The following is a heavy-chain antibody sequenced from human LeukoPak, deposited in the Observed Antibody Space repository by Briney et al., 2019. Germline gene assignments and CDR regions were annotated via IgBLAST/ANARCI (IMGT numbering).Heavy chain of an antibody. CDR2: TYTSGST. CDR3: AREASTDYYRPLDY. CDR1: VGSLGSFY. Sequence: PSETLSLTCTVSVGSLGSFYWTWIRQPAGRGLEWIGRTYTSGSTNYNPSLKSRVTMSVDTSKNQFSLKLSSVTAADTAVYYCAREASTDYYRPLDYWGQGTLVTVSS. D-gene: IGHD3-9*01. J-gene: IGHJ4*02. V-gene: IGHV4-4*07.